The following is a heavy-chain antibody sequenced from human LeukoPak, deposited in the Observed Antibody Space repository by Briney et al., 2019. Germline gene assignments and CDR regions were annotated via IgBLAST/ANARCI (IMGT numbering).Heavy chain of an antibody. CDR2: INPNSGGT. D-gene: IGHD6-13*01. J-gene: IGHJ6*02. CDR3: ARKLSAAGTGYYGMDV. V-gene: IGHV1-2*02. Sequence: GASVKVSCKASGYTFTGYYMHWVRQAPGQGLEWMGWINPNSGGTNYAQKFQGRVTMTRDTSISTAYMELSRLRSDDTAVYYCARKLSAAGTGYYGMDVWGRGTTVTVSS. CDR1: GYTFTGYY.